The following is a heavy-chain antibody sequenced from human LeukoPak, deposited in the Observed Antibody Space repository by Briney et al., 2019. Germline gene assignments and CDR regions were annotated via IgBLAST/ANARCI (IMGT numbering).Heavy chain of an antibody. CDR1: GYTFTSYG. CDR3: AREGVVINPTYYYSYYMDV. CDR2: ISAYNGNT. J-gene: IGHJ6*03. Sequence: GASVKVSCKASGYTFTSYGISWVRQAPGQGLEWMGWISAYNGNTNFAQNLQGRVTMTTDTSTSTAYMDLRSLRSDDTAVYYCAREGVVINPTYYYSYYMDVWGKGTTVTVSS. D-gene: IGHD3-3*01. V-gene: IGHV1-18*01.